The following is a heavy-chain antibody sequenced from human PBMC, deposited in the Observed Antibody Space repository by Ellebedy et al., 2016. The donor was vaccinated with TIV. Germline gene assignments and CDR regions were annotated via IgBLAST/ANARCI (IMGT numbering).Heavy chain of an antibody. D-gene: IGHD3-10*01. Sequence: PGGSLRLSCAASGFTFSSYWMSWVRQAPGKGLEWVANIKQDGSKRFYVDSVKGRITISRDNSNNTLYLQMNTLRAEDTAVYYCAKDVWFGELSPLSPWGQGTLVTVSS. CDR2: IKQDGSKR. CDR3: AKDVWFGELSPLSP. J-gene: IGHJ4*02. CDR1: GFTFSSYW. V-gene: IGHV3-7*03.